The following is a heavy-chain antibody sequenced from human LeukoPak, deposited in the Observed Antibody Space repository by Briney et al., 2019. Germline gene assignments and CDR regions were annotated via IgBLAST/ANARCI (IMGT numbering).Heavy chain of an antibody. D-gene: IGHD3-22*01. CDR2: IYSGGTT. CDR1: GFTVSSNY. V-gene: IGHV3-53*01. CDR3: AREGSYDSSTMWYFDS. Sequence: GGSLRLSCAVSGFTVSSNYMAWVRQAPGKGLGWVSVIYSGGTTYYADSVKGRFTISRDNSKNTLYLQMNSLRAEDTAMYYCAREGSYDSSTMWYFDSWGQGTLVTVSS. J-gene: IGHJ4*02.